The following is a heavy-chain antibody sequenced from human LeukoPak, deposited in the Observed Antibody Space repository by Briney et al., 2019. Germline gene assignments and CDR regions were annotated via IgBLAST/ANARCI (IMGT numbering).Heavy chain of an antibody. D-gene: IGHD3-10*01. J-gene: IGHJ4*02. Sequence: GGSLRLSCAASGFTLSDYWMHWVRQAPGKGLVWVSRINTDGSSTIYADSVKGRFTISSDTAKNTLYPQMNSLRAEDTAVYYCARFGWVPPTHFDYWGQGTLVTVSS. CDR1: GFTLSDYW. CDR3: ARFGWVPPTHFDY. CDR2: INTDGSST. V-gene: IGHV3-74*01.